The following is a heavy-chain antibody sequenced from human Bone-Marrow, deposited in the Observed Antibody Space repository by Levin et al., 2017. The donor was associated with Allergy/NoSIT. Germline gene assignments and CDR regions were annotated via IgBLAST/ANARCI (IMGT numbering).Heavy chain of an antibody. CDR1: GFTFSSYA. Sequence: GGSLRLSCAASGFTFSSYAMHWVRQAPGKGLEWVAVISYDGSNKYYADSVKGRFTISRDNSKNTLYLQMNSLRAEDTAVYYCASADMEKGYGMDVWGQGTTVTVSS. V-gene: IGHV3-30-3*01. CDR2: ISYDGSNK. D-gene: IGHD1-1*01. CDR3: ASADMEKGYGMDV. J-gene: IGHJ6*02.